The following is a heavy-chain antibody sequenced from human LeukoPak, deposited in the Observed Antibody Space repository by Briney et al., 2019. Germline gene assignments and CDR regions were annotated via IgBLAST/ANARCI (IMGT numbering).Heavy chain of an antibody. V-gene: IGHV5-51*01. D-gene: IGHD3-10*01. Sequence: GESLKISRKGSGYSFTNYWIGWVRQMPGKGLELMGLIYPGDSDTTYSPSSQGQVTISADKSITTAYLQWSSLKASDTAMYYCTRRMTRGVITSPFDSWGQGTLVSVSS. CDR1: GYSFTNYW. CDR2: IYPGDSDT. J-gene: IGHJ4*02. CDR3: TRRMTRGVITSPFDS.